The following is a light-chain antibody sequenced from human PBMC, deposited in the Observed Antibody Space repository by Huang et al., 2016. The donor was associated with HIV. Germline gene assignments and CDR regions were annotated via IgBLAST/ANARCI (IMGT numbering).Light chain of an antibody. Sequence: DIVMTQSPDSLAVSLGERATINCKSSQSLLYSSNNETYLAWYQQKPGQPPTLRIYWASTRESGVPDRFSGSGSGTDFTLTIFTLQAEDVAVYYCQQYYSAPYTFGQGTKLEIK. CDR3: QQYYSAPYT. CDR1: QSLLYSSNNETY. CDR2: WAS. J-gene: IGKJ2*01. V-gene: IGKV4-1*01.